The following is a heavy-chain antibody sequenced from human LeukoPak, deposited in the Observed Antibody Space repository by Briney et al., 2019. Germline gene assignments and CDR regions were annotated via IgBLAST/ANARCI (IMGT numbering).Heavy chain of an antibody. Sequence: PSETLSLTCTVSGGSISSYYWSWIRQPPGKGLEWIGYIYYSGSTNYNPSLKSRVTISVDTSKNQFSLKLSSVTAADTAVYYCARDEVGYGDGENPWGQGTLVTVSS. CDR2: IYYSGST. J-gene: IGHJ5*02. V-gene: IGHV4-59*01. CDR3: ARDEVGYGDGENP. D-gene: IGHD4-17*01. CDR1: GGSISSYY.